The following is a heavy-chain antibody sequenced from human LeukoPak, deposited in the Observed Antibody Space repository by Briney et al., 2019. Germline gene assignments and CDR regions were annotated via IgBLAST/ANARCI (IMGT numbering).Heavy chain of an antibody. J-gene: IGHJ5*02. D-gene: IGHD5-12*01. V-gene: IGHV1-69*13. Sequence: SVKVSCKASGYTFTSYGISWVRQAPGQGLEWMGGIIPIFGTANYAQKFQGRVTITADESTSTAYMELSSLRSEDTAVYYCARGDVDIVAMGNWFDPWGQGTLVTVSS. CDR2: IIPIFGTA. CDR1: GYTFTSYG. CDR3: ARGDVDIVAMGNWFDP.